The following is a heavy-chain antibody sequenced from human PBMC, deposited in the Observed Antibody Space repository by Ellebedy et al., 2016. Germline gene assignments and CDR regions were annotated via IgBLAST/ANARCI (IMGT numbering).Heavy chain of an antibody. CDR3: ARNATGWYFDY. D-gene: IGHD6-19*01. Sequence: SETLSLTCTVSGGSMTGIHYYWGWIRQPPGKGLEWIGSVYYSGSTVYNPSLKSQITMSVDKSKNQFSVHLRSVTAADTAVYYCARNATGWYFDYWGQGALVTVSS. J-gene: IGHJ4*01. CDR1: GGSMTGIHYY. CDR2: VYYSGST. V-gene: IGHV4-39*01.